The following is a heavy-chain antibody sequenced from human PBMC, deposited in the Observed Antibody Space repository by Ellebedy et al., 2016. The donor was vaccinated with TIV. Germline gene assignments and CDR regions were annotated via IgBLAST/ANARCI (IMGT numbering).Heavy chain of an antibody. CDR3: ATREWQDPMDV. CDR1: GHIFTTYG. CDR2: FNTGNGNT. J-gene: IGHJ6*02. Sequence: ASVKVSXKASGHIFTTYGIHWVRQAPGQRPEWMGWFNTGNGNTKYSQKFQGRITITRDTSATTAYMELSGLMSEDTAVYYCATREWQDPMDVWGQGTTVTVSS. V-gene: IGHV1-3*04. D-gene: IGHD3-3*01.